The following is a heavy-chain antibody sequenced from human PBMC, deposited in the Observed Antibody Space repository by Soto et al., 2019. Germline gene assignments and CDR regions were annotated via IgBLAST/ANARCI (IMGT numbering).Heavy chain of an antibody. J-gene: IGHJ4*01. CDR3: ARSVEGHFDF. CDR1: GFTFRVYS. V-gene: IGHV3-48*02. CDR2: ITSDERTI. D-gene: IGHD6-19*01. Sequence: EVQLVESGGGLVQPGGSLGLSCSASGFTFRVYSMNWVRLAPGKGLEWVSYITSDERTIHYADSVKGRFTISRDNAKNSVYLQMTSLRDEDTAVYYCARSVEGHFDFWGQGILVTVSS.